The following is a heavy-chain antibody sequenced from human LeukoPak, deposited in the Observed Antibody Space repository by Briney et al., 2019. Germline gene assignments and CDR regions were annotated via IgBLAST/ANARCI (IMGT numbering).Heavy chain of an antibody. V-gene: IGHV3-7*05. Sequence: PGGSLRLSCAASGYIFRRYWVSWVRQAPGKGLEWVANINEDGSQKNYVDSVKGRFIISRDNAKNSLYLQMNSLRAEDTAVYYCAKKYYFGSGTFVYYFDYWGQGTLVTVSS. CDR2: INEDGSQK. CDR1: GYIFRRYW. D-gene: IGHD3-10*01. CDR3: AKKYYFGSGTFVYYFDY. J-gene: IGHJ4*02.